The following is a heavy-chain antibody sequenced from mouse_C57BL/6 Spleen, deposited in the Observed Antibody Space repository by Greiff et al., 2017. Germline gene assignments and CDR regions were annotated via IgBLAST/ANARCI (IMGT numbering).Heavy chain of an antibody. CDR1: GYSFTDYN. CDR2: INPNYGTT. CDR3: ARGDYYGSSYPYYAMDY. Sequence: QLKQSGPELVKPGASVKISCKASGYSFTDYNMNWVKQSNGKSLEWIGVINPNYGTTSYNQKFKGKATLTVDQSSSTAYMQLNSLTSEDSAVYYCARGDYYGSSYPYYAMDYWGQGTSVTVSS. D-gene: IGHD1-1*01. J-gene: IGHJ4*01. V-gene: IGHV1-39*01.